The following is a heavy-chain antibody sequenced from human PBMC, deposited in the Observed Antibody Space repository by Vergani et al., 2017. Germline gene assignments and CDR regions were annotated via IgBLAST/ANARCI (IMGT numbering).Heavy chain of an antibody. Sequence: QVQLQESGPGLVKPSETLSLTCTVSGGSISSYYWSWIRQPPGKGLEWIGYIYYSGSTNYNPSLKSRVTISVDTSKNQSSLKLSSVTAAAPAVYYCARARMKWSPAFDGWGEGTLVTVAA. CDR3: ARARMKWSPAFDG. CDR1: GGSISSYY. V-gene: IGHV4-59*01. CDR2: IYYSGST. D-gene: IGHD2-8*01. J-gene: IGHJ4*02.